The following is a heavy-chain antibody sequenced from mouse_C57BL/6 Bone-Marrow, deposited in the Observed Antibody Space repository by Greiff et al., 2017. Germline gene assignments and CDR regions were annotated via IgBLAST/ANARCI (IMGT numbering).Heavy chain of an antibody. V-gene: IGHV5-4*03. CDR2: ISAGGSYT. J-gene: IGHJ2*01. CDR3: ARGGSTMNDY. D-gene: IGHD2-4*01. Sequence: DVMLVESGGGLVKPGGSLKLSCAASGFTFSSYAMSWVRQTPEKRLEWVATISAGGSYTYYPDTVKGRFTIARDNAKNNLFQQMSHLKSEDTAMYYCARGGSTMNDYWGQGTTLTVSS. CDR1: GFTFSSYA.